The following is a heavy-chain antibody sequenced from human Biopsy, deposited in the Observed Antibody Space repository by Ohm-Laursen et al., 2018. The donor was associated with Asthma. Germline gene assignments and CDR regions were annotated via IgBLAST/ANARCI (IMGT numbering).Heavy chain of an antibody. Sequence: TLSLTCDVYPGLFSGFFWTWIRQSPGKGLEWIGETNERGVTNNNPSLKSRVIISIDTYWNRVSLKLTSVTAADTAVYYCARGPELDVWGQGTTVTVSS. V-gene: IGHV4-34*01. J-gene: IGHJ6*02. CDR2: TNERGVT. CDR1: PGLFSGFF. CDR3: ARGPELDV.